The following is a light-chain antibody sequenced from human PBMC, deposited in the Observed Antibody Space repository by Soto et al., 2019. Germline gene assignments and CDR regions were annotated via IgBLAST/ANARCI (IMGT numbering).Light chain of an antibody. CDR3: QQYSIYSRT. J-gene: IGKJ1*01. CDR2: KAS. CDR1: QSISTW. V-gene: IGKV1-5*03. Sequence: DIQMTQSPSTLSASVGDRVTITCRASQSISTWLAWYQQKPGEAPNLLIYKASTLRSGVPSRFSGSGYGTEFTLNIRSLQPDDFATYYCQQYSIYSRTFGQGTKVELK.